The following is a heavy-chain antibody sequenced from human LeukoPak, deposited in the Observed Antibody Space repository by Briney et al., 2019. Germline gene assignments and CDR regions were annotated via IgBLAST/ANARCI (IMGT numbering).Heavy chain of an antibody. CDR3: ARDSAVTTGYFDY. J-gene: IGHJ4*02. CDR2: ISSSSSYI. CDR1: GFTFSSYS. D-gene: IGHD4-17*01. Sequence: GGSLRLSCAASGFTFSSYSMNWVRQAPGKGLEWVSSISSSSSYIYYADSVKGRFTIPRDNAKNSLYLQMNSLRAEDTAVYYCARDSAVTTGYFDYWGQGTLVTVSS. V-gene: IGHV3-21*01.